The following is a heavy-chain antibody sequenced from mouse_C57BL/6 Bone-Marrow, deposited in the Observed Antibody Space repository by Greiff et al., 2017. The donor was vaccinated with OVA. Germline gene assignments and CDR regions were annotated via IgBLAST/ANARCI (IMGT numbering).Heavy chain of an antibody. CDR1: GFTFSSYA. CDR3: ARDRGYWYFDV. Sequence: DVMLVESGGGLVKPGGSLKLSCAASGFTFSSYAMSWVRQTPEKRLEWVATISDGGSYTYYPDNVKGRFTISRDNAKTNLYLQMSHLKSEDTAMYYCARDRGYWYFDVWGTGTTVTVSS. CDR2: ISDGGSYT. J-gene: IGHJ1*03. V-gene: IGHV5-4*01.